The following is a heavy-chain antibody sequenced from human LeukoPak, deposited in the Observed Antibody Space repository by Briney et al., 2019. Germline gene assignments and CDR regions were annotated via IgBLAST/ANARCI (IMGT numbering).Heavy chain of an antibody. CDR3: ARGVAVAGPWFDP. CDR1: GGTFSSYA. D-gene: IGHD6-19*01. J-gene: IGHJ5*02. V-gene: IGHV1-69*06. Sequence: SVKVSCKASGGTFSSYAISWVRQAPGQGLEWMGRIIPIFGTANYAQKFQGRVTITADKSTSTAYMELSSLRSEDTAVYYRARGVAVAGPWFDPWGQGTLVTVSS. CDR2: IIPIFGTA.